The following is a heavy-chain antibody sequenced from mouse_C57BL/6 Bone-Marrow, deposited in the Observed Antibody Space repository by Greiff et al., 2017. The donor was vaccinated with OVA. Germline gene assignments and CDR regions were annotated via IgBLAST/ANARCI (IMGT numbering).Heavy chain of an antibody. D-gene: IGHD1-1*01. V-gene: IGHV1-15*01. CDR3: FITTVVDYFDY. Sequence: VQLQQSGAELVRPGASVTLSCQASGYTFTDYEMHWVKQTPVHGLEWIGAIDPETGGTAYNQKFKGKAILTADKSSSTAYMELRSLTSEDSAVYYCFITTVVDYFDYWGQGTTLTVSS. CDR1: GYTFTDYE. J-gene: IGHJ2*01. CDR2: IDPETGGT.